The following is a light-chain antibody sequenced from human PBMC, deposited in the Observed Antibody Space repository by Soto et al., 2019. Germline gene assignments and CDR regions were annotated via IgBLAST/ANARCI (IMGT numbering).Light chain of an antibody. CDR1: QGIRSD. V-gene: IGKV1-17*01. Sequence: DIQMTQSPSSLSASVGDRVTITCRASQGIRSDLGWFQHKPGKAPKRLIYAASSLQSGVPSRFSGSGSGTEFTLTISSLQPEDFAVYYCQQHSHWPPWTFGQGTRVEIQ. J-gene: IGKJ1*01. CDR3: QQHSHWPPWT. CDR2: AAS.